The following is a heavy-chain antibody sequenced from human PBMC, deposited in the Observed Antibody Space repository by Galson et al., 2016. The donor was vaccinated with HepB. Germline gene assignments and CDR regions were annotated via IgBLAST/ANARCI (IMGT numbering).Heavy chain of an antibody. Sequence: SAYAMNWVRQAPGKGLEWVSSVSGTGANTYHAESVKGRFTISRDNSKNTLFLQMNNLRAEDTAVYYCAKGYNILTGLIDYWGRGTLVTVSS. CDR1: SAYA. J-gene: IGHJ4*02. V-gene: IGHV3-23*01. CDR3: AKGYNILTGLIDY. D-gene: IGHD3-9*01. CDR2: VSGTGANT.